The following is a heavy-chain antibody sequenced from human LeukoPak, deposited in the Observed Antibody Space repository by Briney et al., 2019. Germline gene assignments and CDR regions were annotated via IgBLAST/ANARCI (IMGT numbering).Heavy chain of an antibody. V-gene: IGHV3-21*01. CDR1: GFTFSSYS. CDR2: ISSSSSYI. J-gene: IGHJ4*02. CDR3: VRLRRNSDSSGYYYYYDY. D-gene: IGHD3-22*01. Sequence: PGGSLRLSCAASGFTFSSYSMNWVRQAPGKGLEWVSSISSSSSYIYYADSLRGRFIISRDDAKNSLYLQMNSLRAEDTAVYYCVRLRRNSDSSGYYYYYDYWGQGTLVTVSS.